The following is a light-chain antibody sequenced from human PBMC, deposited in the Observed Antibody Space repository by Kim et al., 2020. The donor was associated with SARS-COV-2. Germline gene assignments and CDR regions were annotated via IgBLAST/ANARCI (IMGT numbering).Light chain of an antibody. V-gene: IGLV6-57*02. CDR1: GGSIASNY. Sequence: KPVHLSCTGSGGSIASNYVQWFQQRPGSAPTTVIYEDDQRPSGVPDRFSGSIDSSSNSASLTISGLKTEDEADYYCQSYDSNNHVVFGGGTQLTVL. CDR3: QSYDSNNHVV. CDR2: EDD. J-gene: IGLJ2*01.